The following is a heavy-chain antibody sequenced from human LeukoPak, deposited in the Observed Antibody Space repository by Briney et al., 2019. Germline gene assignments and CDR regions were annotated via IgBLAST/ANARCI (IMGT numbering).Heavy chain of an antibody. CDR1: GYTFTSYG. V-gene: IGHV1-18*04. CDR3: ARDPYYGSGSDYYFDY. CDR2: ISAYNGNT. Sequence: ASVKVSCKASGYTFTSYGISWVRQAPGQGLEWMGWISAYNGNTNYAQKLQGRVTMTTDTSTSTAYMELRSLRSDDTAVYYCARDPYYGSGSDYYFDYWGQGTLVTVSS. D-gene: IGHD3-10*01. J-gene: IGHJ4*02.